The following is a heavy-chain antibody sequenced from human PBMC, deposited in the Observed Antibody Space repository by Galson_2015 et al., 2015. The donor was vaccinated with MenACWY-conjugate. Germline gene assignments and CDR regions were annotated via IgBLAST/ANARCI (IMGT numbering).Heavy chain of an antibody. CDR1: GFTFSSYA. V-gene: IGHV3-23*01. J-gene: IGHJ4*02. CDR3: AKRGISGSLDY. Sequence: SLRLSCAASGFTFSSYAMSWVRQAPGKGPGWVSAISGSGGSTYYADSVKGRFTISRDNSKDTLYLQMNSLRDEDTAVYYCAKRGISGSLDYWGRGTLVTVSS. CDR2: ISGSGGST. D-gene: IGHD1-26*01.